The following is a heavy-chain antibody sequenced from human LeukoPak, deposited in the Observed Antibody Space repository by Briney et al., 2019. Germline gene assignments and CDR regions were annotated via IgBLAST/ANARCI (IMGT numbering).Heavy chain of an antibody. CDR1: GYSFTGYY. J-gene: IGHJ4*02. Sequence: ASVKVSCKASGYSFTGYYMNWVRQAPGQGLEWMGWISAYNGNTNYAQKLQGRVTMTTDTSTSTAYMELRSLRSDDTAVYYCAREGSGWYFDYWGQGTLVTVSS. CDR2: ISAYNGNT. CDR3: AREGSGWYFDY. D-gene: IGHD6-19*01. V-gene: IGHV1-18*04.